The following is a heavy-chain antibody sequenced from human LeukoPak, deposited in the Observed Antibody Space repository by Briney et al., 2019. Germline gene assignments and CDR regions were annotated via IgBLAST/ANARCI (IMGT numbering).Heavy chain of an antibody. CDR3: ANGHGWYVDS. J-gene: IGHJ4*02. D-gene: IGHD6-19*01. Sequence: GGSLRLSCAASGFTFSGYGMHWVRQAPGKGLEWVAFIQYDGSNEYYVDSVKGRFTFSRDNSKNMLYLQMNSLRAEHTAVYYCANGHGWYVDSWGQGTLVTVSS. CDR1: GFTFSGYG. CDR2: IQYDGSNE. V-gene: IGHV3-30*02.